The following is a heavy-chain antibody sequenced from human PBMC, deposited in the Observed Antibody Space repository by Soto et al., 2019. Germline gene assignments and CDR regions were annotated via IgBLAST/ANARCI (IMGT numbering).Heavy chain of an antibody. V-gene: IGHV5-51*01. Sequence: GESLKISCKGSGYFFAGYWIAWVRQMPGKGLEWMGIIYPDNSNTKYSRTFQGQVTISADKSSSTAYLQWSSLKASDTAIYYCARQGAAVPTVPLIWFDPWGQGTLVTVSS. D-gene: IGHD6-13*01. CDR3: ARQGAAVPTVPLIWFDP. J-gene: IGHJ5*02. CDR1: GYFFAGYW. CDR2: IYPDNSNT.